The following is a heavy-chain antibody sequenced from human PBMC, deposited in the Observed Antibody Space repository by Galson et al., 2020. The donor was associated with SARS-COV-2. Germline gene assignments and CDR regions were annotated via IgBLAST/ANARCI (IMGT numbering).Heavy chain of an antibody. Sequence: GGSLRLSCAASGFTFDDYAMHWVRQAPGKGLEWVSGISWNSGSIGYADSVKGRFTISRDNAKNSLYLQMNSLRAEYTALYYCATLYDSSGYYYSSHDMDVWGKGTTVTVSS. J-gene: IGHJ6*03. CDR2: ISWNSGSI. V-gene: IGHV3-9*01. D-gene: IGHD3-22*01. CDR1: GFTFDDYA. CDR3: ATLYDSSGYYYSSHDMDV.